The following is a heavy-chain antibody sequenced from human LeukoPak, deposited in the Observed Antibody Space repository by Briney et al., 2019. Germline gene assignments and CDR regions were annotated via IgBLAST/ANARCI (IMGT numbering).Heavy chain of an antibody. CDR3: AKSLGYYYDSSGYCRDY. J-gene: IGHJ4*02. V-gene: IGHV3-23*01. CDR1: GFTFSSYA. CDR2: ISGSGGST. Sequence: GGSLRLSCAASGFTFSSYAMSWVRQAPGKGLEWVSAISGSGGSTYYADSVKGRFTISRDNSKNTLYLQMNSLRAEDTAVYYCAKSLGYYYDSSGYCRDYWGQGTLVTVSS. D-gene: IGHD3-22*01.